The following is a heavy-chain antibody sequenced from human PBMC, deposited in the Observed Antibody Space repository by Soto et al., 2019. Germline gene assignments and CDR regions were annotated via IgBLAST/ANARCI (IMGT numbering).Heavy chain of an antibody. CDR2: ISYSGST. CDR3: ARHSGEMATITDFDY. J-gene: IGHJ4*02. Sequence: SETLSLTCTVSGGSISSAHFYWRWIRQPPGKGLEWIGYISYSGSTYYNPSLKSRVTISVDTSKNQFSLKLSSVTAADTAVYYCARHSGEMATITDFDYWGQGTLVTVSS. V-gene: IGHV4-39*01. D-gene: IGHD5-12*01. CDR1: GGSISSAHFY.